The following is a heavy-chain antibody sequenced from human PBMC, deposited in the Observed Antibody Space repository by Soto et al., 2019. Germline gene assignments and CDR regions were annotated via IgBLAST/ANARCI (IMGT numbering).Heavy chain of an antibody. V-gene: IGHV3-48*01. Sequence: EVPLVESGGGLVQPGGSLRLSCVVSGFTLGAYSMNWVRQAPGKGLEWVSYIRDSGSRMYYAASVKGRFTISRDSARNSLFLQMNSLRAEDRAVYYCAPQGVGATGYLYWGQGTLVTVSS. J-gene: IGHJ4*02. D-gene: IGHD1-26*01. CDR3: APQGVGATGYLY. CDR2: IRDSGSRM. CDR1: GFTLGAYS.